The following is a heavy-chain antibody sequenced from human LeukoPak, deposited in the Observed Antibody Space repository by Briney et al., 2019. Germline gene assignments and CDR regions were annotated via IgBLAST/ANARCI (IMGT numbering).Heavy chain of an antibody. D-gene: IGHD6-19*01. V-gene: IGHV4-39*07. CDR3: ARGARQQWLVEHYNWFDP. Sequence: PSETLSLTCTVSGGSISSSSYYWGWIRQPPGKGLEWIGSIYYSGSTYYNPSLKSRVTISVDTSKNQFSLKLSSVTAADTAVYYCARGARQQWLVEHYNWFDPWGQGTLVTVSS. CDR1: GGSISSSSYY. J-gene: IGHJ5*02. CDR2: IYYSGST.